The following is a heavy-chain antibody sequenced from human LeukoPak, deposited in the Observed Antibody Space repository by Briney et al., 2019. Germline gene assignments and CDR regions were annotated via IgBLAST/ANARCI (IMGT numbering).Heavy chain of an antibody. V-gene: IGHV1-24*01. Sequence: VASVKVSCKVSGYTLTELSMHWVRQAPGKGLEWMGGFDPEDGETIYAQKFQGRVTMTEDTSTDTAYMELSSLRSEDTAVYYCASSLVVPAAIVAFDIWGQGTMVTVSS. J-gene: IGHJ3*02. CDR3: ASSLVVPAAIVAFDI. CDR2: FDPEDGET. D-gene: IGHD2-2*01. CDR1: GYTLTELS.